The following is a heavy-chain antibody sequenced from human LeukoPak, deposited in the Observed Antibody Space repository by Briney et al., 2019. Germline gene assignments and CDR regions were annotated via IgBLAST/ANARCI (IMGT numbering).Heavy chain of an antibody. V-gene: IGHV1-69*05. CDR3: ARVTSGWYAFDY. CDR2: IFPISGAA. D-gene: IGHD6-19*01. J-gene: IGHJ4*02. Sequence: ASVKVSCKASGGTFSAFSVTWVRQAPGQGLEWMGGIFPISGAANYAQKLQGRVTMTTDTSTSTAYMELRSLRSDDTAVYYCARVTSGWYAFDYWGQGTLVTVSS. CDR1: GGTFSAFS.